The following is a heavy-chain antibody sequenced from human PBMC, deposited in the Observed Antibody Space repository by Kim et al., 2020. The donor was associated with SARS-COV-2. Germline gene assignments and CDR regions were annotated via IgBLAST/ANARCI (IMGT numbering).Heavy chain of an antibody. CDR2: ISSSSTTI. V-gene: IGHV3-48*01. CDR3: ARGRRYEPVDY. J-gene: IGHJ4*02. D-gene: IGHD1-20*01. CDR1: GFTFINYP. Sequence: GGSLRLSCAASGFTFINYPMNWVRQAPGKGLEWVSDISSSSTTIYYADSVKGRFTISRDTATDSLDLQMNSLRAEDTAVYYCARGRRYEPVDYWGQGPLVTLSS.